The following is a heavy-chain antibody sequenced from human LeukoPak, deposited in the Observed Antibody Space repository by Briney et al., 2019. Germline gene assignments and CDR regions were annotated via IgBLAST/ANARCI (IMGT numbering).Heavy chain of an antibody. D-gene: IGHD6-19*01. CDR3: ARVAYSSGWVDY. V-gene: IGHV4-30-2*01. CDR2: IYHSGST. Sequence: SETLSLTCAVSGGSISSGGYYWSWIRQPPGKGLEWIGYIYHSGSTYYNPSLKSRVTISVDRSKNQFSLKLSSVTAADTAVYYCARVAYSSGWVDYWGQGTLVTVSS. J-gene: IGHJ4*02. CDR1: GGSISSGGYY.